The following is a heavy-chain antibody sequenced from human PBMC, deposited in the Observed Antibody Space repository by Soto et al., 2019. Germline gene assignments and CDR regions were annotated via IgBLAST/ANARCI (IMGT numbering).Heavy chain of an antibody. CDR3: TRGGKLLQP. Sequence: EVQLVESGGGLIQPGGSLRLSCAASGFTVSSSYMNWVRQAPGKGLEWVSVISSGGSTFYADSVKGRFTISRDNSMNTLYLQMNSLRVEDTAVYYCTRGGKLLQPWGQGTLVTVSS. D-gene: IGHD2-15*01. CDR2: ISSGGST. V-gene: IGHV3-53*01. J-gene: IGHJ5*02. CDR1: GFTVSSSY.